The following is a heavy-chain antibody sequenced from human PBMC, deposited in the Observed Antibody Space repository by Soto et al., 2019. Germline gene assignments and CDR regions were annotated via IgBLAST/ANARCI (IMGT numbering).Heavy chain of an antibody. V-gene: IGHV4-59*01. D-gene: IGHD2-2*01. CDR1: GGSLSSYY. CDR3: AREYAFSSDY. CDR2: IYYSGST. J-gene: IGHJ4*02. Sequence: SETLSLTCVVSGGSLSSYYWSWIRQPPGKGLEWIGYIYYSGSTNYNPSLKSRVTVSVDTSKNQFSLKLHSVTAADTAVYYCAREYAFSSDYWGQGTVVTVSS.